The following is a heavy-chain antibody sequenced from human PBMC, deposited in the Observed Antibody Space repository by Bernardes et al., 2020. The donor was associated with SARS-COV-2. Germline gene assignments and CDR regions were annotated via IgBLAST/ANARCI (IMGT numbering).Heavy chain of an antibody. Sequence: ASVKVSCKVSGDAFNEMSIHWVRQTRGKTLEWMGGVDPEDGAAHYAPRFEGRITLTADTSVATAYLELSSLTSEDTAVYFCSTDLILYPSETSDHGEEVGASFWGQGTLVTVSS. J-gene: IGHJ4*02. V-gene: IGHV1-24*01. CDR3: STDLILYPSETSDHGEEVGASF. CDR1: GDAFNEMS. CDR2: VDPEDGAA. D-gene: IGHD2-21*01.